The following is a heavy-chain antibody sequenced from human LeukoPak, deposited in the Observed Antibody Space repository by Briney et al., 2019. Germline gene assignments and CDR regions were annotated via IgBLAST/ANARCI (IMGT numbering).Heavy chain of an antibody. D-gene: IGHD3-3*01. Sequence: GGSLRLSCSASGFTFSTYPMNWVRQAPGKGLVWVSRINSDGSSTSYADSVKGRFTISRDNAKNTLYLQMNSLRAEDTAVYYCARVYNPEASYDFWSGYPPDYWGQGTLVTVSS. CDR2: INSDGSST. CDR3: ARVYNPEASYDFWSGYPPDY. CDR1: GFTFSTYP. V-gene: IGHV3-74*01. J-gene: IGHJ4*02.